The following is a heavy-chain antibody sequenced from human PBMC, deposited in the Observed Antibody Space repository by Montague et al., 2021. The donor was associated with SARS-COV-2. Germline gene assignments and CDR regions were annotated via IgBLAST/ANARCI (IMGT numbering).Heavy chain of an antibody. CDR1: GVSSGRTTSY. D-gene: IGHD3-10*01. CDR3: ARRYGSAFDY. CDR2: ISYSGYT. V-gene: IGHV4-39*01. Sequence: SETLSLTCTVSGVSSGRTTSYWAWIRQPPGKGLEWLGSISYSGYTNYNSSLKSRVTISIDTSKNQFSLRLTSVSAADTAVYYCARRYGSAFDYWGQGTLVTVSS. J-gene: IGHJ4*02.